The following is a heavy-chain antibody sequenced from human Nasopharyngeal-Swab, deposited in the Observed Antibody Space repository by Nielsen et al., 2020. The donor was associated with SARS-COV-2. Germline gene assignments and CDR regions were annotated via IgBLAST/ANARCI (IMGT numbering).Heavy chain of an antibody. D-gene: IGHD2-2*01. CDR2: INHSGST. CDR1: GGSFSGYY. CDR3: ARGLSGVVPAPILGLGPFYSYYYMDV. V-gene: IGHV4-34*01. J-gene: IGHJ6*03. Sequence: ESLKISCAVSGGSFSGYYWGWIRRPPGKGLEWIGEINHSGSTNYNPSLKSRVTISLDTSKNHFSLKLRSVTAADTAVYYCARGLSGVVPAPILGLGPFYSYYYMDVWGKGTTVTVSS.